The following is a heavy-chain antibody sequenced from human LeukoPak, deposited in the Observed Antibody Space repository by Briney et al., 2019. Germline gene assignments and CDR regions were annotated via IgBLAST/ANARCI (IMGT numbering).Heavy chain of an antibody. CDR2: IYYSGST. V-gene: IGHV4-59*08. CDR1: GGSISSYY. CDR3: ARLNDYYGSGSVDY. Sequence: SETLSLTCTVSGGSISSYYWSWIRQPPGKGLEWIGYIYYSGSTNYNPFLKSRVTISVDTSKNQFSLKLSSVTAADTAVYYCARLNDYYGSGSVDYWGQGTLVTVSS. D-gene: IGHD3-10*01. J-gene: IGHJ4*02.